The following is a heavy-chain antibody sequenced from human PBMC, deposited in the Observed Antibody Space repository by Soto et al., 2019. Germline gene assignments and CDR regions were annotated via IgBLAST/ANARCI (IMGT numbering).Heavy chain of an antibody. V-gene: IGHV1-69*13. CDR1: GGTFSSYA. D-gene: IGHD4-4*01. J-gene: IGHJ4*02. CDR2: IIPIFGTA. Sequence: GASVKVSCKASGGTFSSYAISWVRQAPGQGLEWMGGIIPIFGTANYAQKFQGRVTITADESTSTAYMELSSLRSEDTAVYYCARRRDGQQYYFDYWGQGTLVTVYS. CDR3: ARRRDGQQYYFDY.